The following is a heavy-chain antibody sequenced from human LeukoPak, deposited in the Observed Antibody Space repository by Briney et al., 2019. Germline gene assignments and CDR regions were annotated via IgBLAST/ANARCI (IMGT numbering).Heavy chain of an antibody. CDR3: ARQGEDYYYYYMDV. V-gene: IGHV4-4*07. CDR2: IYTSGST. D-gene: IGHD3-16*01. Sequence: SETLSLTCTVSGGSISSYYWSWIRQPAGKGLEWIGRIYTSGSTNYNPSLKSRVTMSVDTSKNQFSLKLSSVTAADTAVYYCARQGEDYYYYYMDVWGKGTTVTVSS. J-gene: IGHJ6*03. CDR1: GGSISSYY.